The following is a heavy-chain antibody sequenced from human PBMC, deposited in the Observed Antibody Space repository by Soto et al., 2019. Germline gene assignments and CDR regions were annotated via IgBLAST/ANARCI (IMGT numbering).Heavy chain of an antibody. Sequence: QVHLLQSGAEVKKPGASVKVSCKASGYTFTGYDINWVRQATGQGLEWMGWLNPNSGNTGYAQKFQGRVNMTRNTSISRAYMELRSLRPEGTAVYYCASGGRRIAAAVTIMCYFEYWGQGSLVTVSS. D-gene: IGHD6-13*01. CDR3: ASGGRRIAAAVTIMCYFEY. CDR1: GYTFTGYD. J-gene: IGHJ4*02. V-gene: IGHV1-8*01. CDR2: LNPNSGNT.